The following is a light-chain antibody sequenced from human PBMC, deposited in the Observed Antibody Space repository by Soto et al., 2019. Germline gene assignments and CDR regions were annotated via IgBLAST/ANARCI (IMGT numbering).Light chain of an antibody. J-gene: IGKJ1*01. Sequence: EMVMTQSPATLSVSPGERATLSCRASQSVSSNLAWYQQKPGQAPRLLIYGASTRATGIPARFSGSGSGTEFTLTISSLQSEDFAVYYCQQYNNRPRVFGQGAKVEIK. CDR2: GAS. V-gene: IGKV3-15*01. CDR1: QSVSSN. CDR3: QQYNNRPRV.